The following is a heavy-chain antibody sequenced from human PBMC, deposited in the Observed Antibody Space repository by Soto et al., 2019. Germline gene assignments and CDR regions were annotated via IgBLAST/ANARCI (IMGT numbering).Heavy chain of an antibody. Sequence: GASVKVSCKASGGTFSSYAISWVRQAPGQGLEWMGGIIPIFGTANYAQKFQGRVTITADESTSTAYMELSSLRSEDTAVYYCARGLENSRITIFGVVIFNWFDPWGQGTLVTVSS. CDR2: IIPIFGTA. D-gene: IGHD3-3*01. J-gene: IGHJ5*02. CDR1: GGTFSSYA. CDR3: ARGLENSRITIFGVVIFNWFDP. V-gene: IGHV1-69*13.